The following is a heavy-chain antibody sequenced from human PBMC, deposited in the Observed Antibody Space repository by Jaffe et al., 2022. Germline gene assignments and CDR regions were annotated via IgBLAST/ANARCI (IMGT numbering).Heavy chain of an antibody. D-gene: IGHD2-15*01. V-gene: IGHV4-30-2*01. CDR3: ARGRCSGGSCYFSGRGWWFDP. J-gene: IGHJ5*02. Sequence: QLQLQESGSGLVKPSQTLSLTCAVSGGSISSGGYSWSWIRQPPGKGLEWIGYIYHSGSTYYNPSLKSRVTISVDRSKNQFSLKLSSVTAADTAVYYCARGRCSGGSCYFSGRGWWFDPWGQGTLVTVSS. CDR2: IYHSGST. CDR1: GGSISSGGYS.